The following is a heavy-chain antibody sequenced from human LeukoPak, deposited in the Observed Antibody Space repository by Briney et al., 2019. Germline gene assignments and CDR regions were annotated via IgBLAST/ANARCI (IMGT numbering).Heavy chain of an antibody. CDR2: ISSSGSTI. V-gene: IGHV3-11*04. Sequence: PGGSLRLSCAASGFTFSDYYMSWIRQAPGKGLEWVSYISSSGSTIYYADSVKGRFTISRDNSKNTLYLQMNSLRAEDTAVYYCARVLQGYGYDSSSGYWGQGTLVTVSS. CDR3: ARVLQGYGYDSSSGY. CDR1: GFTFSDYY. J-gene: IGHJ4*02. D-gene: IGHD3-22*01.